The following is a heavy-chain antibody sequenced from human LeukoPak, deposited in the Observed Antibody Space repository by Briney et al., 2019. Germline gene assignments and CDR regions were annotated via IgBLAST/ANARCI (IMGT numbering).Heavy chain of an antibody. CDR3: ARDYYDSSGYYYGDAFDI. CDR2: IYYSGST. V-gene: IGHV4-59*01. D-gene: IGHD3-22*01. CDR1: GGSISSYY. Sequence: SETLSLTCTVSGGSISSYYWSWIRQPPGKGLEWIGYIYYSGSTNYNPSLKSRATISVHTSKNQFSLQLSSVTAADTAVYYCARDYYDSSGYYYGDAFDIWGQGTMVTVSS. J-gene: IGHJ3*02.